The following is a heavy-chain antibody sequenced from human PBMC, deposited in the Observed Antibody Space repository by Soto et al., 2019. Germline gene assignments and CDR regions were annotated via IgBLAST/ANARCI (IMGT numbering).Heavy chain of an antibody. V-gene: IGHV4-59*08. D-gene: IGHD3-22*01. J-gene: IGHJ4*02. CDR2: IYYSGST. CDR3: ARLAYYYDSGGSYCDN. CDR1: GGSISSYY. Sequence: PSETLSLTCTVSGGSISSYYWSWIRQPPGKGLEWIGYIYYSGSTNYNPSLKSRVTISVDTSKNQFSLKLSSVTAADTAVYYCARLAYYYDSGGSYCDNWGQGTLVTVSS.